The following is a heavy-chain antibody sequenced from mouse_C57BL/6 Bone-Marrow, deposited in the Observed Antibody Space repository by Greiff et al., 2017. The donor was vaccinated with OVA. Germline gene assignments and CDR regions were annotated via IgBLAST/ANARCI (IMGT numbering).Heavy chain of an antibody. V-gene: IGHV5-17*01. CDR3: ARYAMDY. CDR2: LSSGSSTI. J-gene: IGHJ4*01. CDR1: GFTFRDYG. Sequence: EVQLVESGGGLVKPGGSLKLSCAASGFTFRDYGMHWVRQAPEKGLEWVAYLSSGSSTIYYADTVKGRFTISRDNAKNTLFLQMTNLRSEDTAMYYCARYAMDYWGQGTSVTVSS.